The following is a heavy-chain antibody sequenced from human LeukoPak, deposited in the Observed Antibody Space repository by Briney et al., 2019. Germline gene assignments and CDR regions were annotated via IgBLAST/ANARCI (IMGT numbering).Heavy chain of an antibody. CDR2: MNPNTGNT. CDR1: GHTFTSYD. V-gene: IGHV1-8*01. J-gene: IGHJ4*02. Sequence: GASAKVSCKASGHTFTSYDINWVRQATGQGLEWMGWMNPNTGNTGHAQKFQGRVTMTRNTSISTAYMELSSLRFEDTAVYYCARKFLGSRGYYFDYWGQGTLVTVSS. D-gene: IGHD3-10*01. CDR3: ARKFLGSRGYYFDY.